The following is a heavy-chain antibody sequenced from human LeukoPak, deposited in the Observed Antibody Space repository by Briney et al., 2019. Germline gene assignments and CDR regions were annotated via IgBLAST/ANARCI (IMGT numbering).Heavy chain of an antibody. J-gene: IGHJ4*02. D-gene: IGHD5-18*01. V-gene: IGHV3-7*01. CDR1: GFIFSSYW. CDR2: IKEDGSDK. Sequence: PGGSLRLSCAASGFIFSSYWMAWVRRAPGKGLEWEANIKEDGSDKNYVESLKGRFTISRDNAKNSLYLQMDSLRAEDTAVYYCARDAGYGYDRFDYWGQGTQVTVSS. CDR3: ARDAGYGYDRFDY.